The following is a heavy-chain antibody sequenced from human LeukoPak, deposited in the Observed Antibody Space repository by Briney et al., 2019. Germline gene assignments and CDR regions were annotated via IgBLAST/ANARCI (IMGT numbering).Heavy chain of an antibody. J-gene: IGHJ4*02. CDR2: ISGSGGST. Sequence: GGSLRLSCAASGFTFSNYGMSWVRQAPGKGLEWVSAISGSGGSTYYADSVKGRFTISRDNSKNTLYLQMNSLRAEDTAVYYCAKDRGYSYGYFDYWGQGTLVTVSS. V-gene: IGHV3-23*01. D-gene: IGHD5-18*01. CDR1: GFTFSNYG. CDR3: AKDRGYSYGYFDY.